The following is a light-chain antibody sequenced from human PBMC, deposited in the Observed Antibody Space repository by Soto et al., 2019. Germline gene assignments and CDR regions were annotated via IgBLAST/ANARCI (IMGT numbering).Light chain of an antibody. CDR1: SSKIGNNY. Sequence: QSVLTQPPSVSAAPGQKVTISCSGSSSKIGNNYVSWYQQLPGTAPKLLIYENNKRPSGIPDRFSGSKSGTSATLGITGPQTGDEADYYCGTWDSSLSAGPFVFGTGTKDTDL. J-gene: IGLJ1*01. CDR2: ENN. CDR3: GTWDSSLSAGPFV. V-gene: IGLV1-51*02.